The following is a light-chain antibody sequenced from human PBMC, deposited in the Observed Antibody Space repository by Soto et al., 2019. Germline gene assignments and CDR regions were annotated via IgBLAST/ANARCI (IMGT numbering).Light chain of an antibody. Sequence: QSALTQPASVSGSPGQSITISCTGTSSDVGGYNYVSWYQQHPGKAPKLMIYDVSNRPSGVSNRFSGSKSGNTASLTISGFQAEDEADYYCTSYTNSSTRYVFGTGTKDTDL. CDR3: TSYTNSSTRYV. J-gene: IGLJ1*01. CDR1: SSDVGGYNY. V-gene: IGLV2-14*01. CDR2: DVS.